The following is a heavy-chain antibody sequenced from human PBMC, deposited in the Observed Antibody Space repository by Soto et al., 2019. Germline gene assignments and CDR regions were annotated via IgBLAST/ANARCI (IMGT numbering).Heavy chain of an antibody. CDR1: GGSVSSGSYY. V-gene: IGHV4-61*01. J-gene: IGHJ4*02. D-gene: IGHD4-17*01. CDR2: IYYSGST. Sequence: SETLSLTCTVSGGSVSSGSYYWSWIRQPPGKGLEWIGYIYYSGSTNYNPSLKSRVTISVDTSKNQFSLKVIFVTAADTAVYYCARDSSYGDYFDYWGQGTLVTVSS. CDR3: ARDSSYGDYFDY.